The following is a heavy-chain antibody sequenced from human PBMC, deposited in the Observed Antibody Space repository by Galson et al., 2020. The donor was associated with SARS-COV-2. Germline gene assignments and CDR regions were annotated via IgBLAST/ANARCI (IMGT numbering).Heavy chain of an antibody. Sequence: SVKVSCKASAGTFSSYAISWVRQAPGQGLEWMGGIIPIFGTANYAQKFQGRVTITADESTSTAYMELSSLRSEDTAVYYCARDLEMATKVKEDWLDGFESWGQGKMVTVSS. CDR2: IIPIFGTA. CDR3: ARDLEMATKVKEDWLDGFES. V-gene: IGHV1-69*13. D-gene: IGHD5-12*01. J-gene: IGHJ3*02. CDR1: AGTFSSYA.